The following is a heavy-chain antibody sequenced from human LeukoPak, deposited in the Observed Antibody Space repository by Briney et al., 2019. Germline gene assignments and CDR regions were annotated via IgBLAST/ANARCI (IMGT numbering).Heavy chain of an antibody. Sequence: ASVKVSCKASGGTFSSYAISWVRQAPGQGLEWMGGIIPIFGTANYAQKFQGRVTITADKSTSTAYMELSSLRSEDTAVYYCARGGRDSSSSGLSLYYYYMDVWGKGTTVTVSS. J-gene: IGHJ6*03. D-gene: IGHD6-6*01. V-gene: IGHV1-69*06. CDR2: IIPIFGTA. CDR1: GGTFSSYA. CDR3: ARGGRDSSSSGLSLYYYYMDV.